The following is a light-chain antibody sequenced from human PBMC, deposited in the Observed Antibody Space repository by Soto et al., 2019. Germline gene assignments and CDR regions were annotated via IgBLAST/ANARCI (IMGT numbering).Light chain of an antibody. CDR3: QQYGSSPLT. CDR1: QGVGST. V-gene: IGKV3-20*01. Sequence: EIVLTQSPATLSLSPGERATLSCRASQGVGSTLAWYQQKPGQTPRLLIYDAYIRATGVPARFSGSGSGTDFTLTTSRLEPEDFAVYYCQQYGSSPLTFGGGTKVDIK. CDR2: DAY. J-gene: IGKJ4*01.